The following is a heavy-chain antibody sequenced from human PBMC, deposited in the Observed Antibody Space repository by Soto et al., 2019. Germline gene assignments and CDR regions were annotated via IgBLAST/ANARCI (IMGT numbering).Heavy chain of an antibody. J-gene: IGHJ4*02. CDR2: IYYSGST. CDR3: ARLQGSSRTTGLFFDY. D-gene: IGHD2-2*01. CDR1: GGSISSSSYY. V-gene: IGHV4-39*01. Sequence: PSETLSLTCTVSGGSISSSSYYWGWIRQPPGKGLEWIGSIYYSGSTYYSPSLKSRLTMSVDTSKNRFSLKLSSVTAADTAVYYCARLQGSSRTTGLFFDYWGQGTLVTVSS.